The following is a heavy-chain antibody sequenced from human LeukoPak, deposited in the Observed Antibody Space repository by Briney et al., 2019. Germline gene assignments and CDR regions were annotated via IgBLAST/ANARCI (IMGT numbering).Heavy chain of an antibody. CDR3: AKDRSGVPAATADY. D-gene: IGHD2-2*01. J-gene: IGHJ4*02. Sequence: GGSLRLSCAASGFTVSSNYMSWVRQAPGKGLEWVSVIYSGGSTYYADSVKGRFTISRDNSKNTLYLQMNSLRAEDTAVYYCAKDRSGVPAATADYWGQGTLVTVSS. V-gene: IGHV3-53*01. CDR2: IYSGGST. CDR1: GFTVSSNY.